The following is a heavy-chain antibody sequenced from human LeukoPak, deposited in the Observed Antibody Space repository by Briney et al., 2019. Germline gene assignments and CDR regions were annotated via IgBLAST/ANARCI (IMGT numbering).Heavy chain of an antibody. V-gene: IGHV1-2*02. Sequence: GASVKVSCKASGYTFTSYDINWVRQATGQGLEWMGWINPNSGGTNYAQKFQGRVTMTRDTSISTAYMELSRLRSDDTAVYYCARVMSPNYYDSSGYDYWGQGTLVTVSS. CDR2: INPNSGGT. CDR3: ARVMSPNYYDSSGYDY. D-gene: IGHD3-22*01. CDR1: GYTFTSYD. J-gene: IGHJ4*02.